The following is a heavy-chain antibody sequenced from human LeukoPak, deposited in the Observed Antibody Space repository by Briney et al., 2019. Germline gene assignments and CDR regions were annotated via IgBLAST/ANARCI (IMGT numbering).Heavy chain of an antibody. D-gene: IGHD3-10*01. CDR3: AVQPRITMVRGVIIDGYWFDP. Sequence: GASVKVSCKASGGTFSSYAISWVRQAPGQGLEWMGGIIPIFGTANYAQKFQGRVTITADKSTSTAYMELSSLRSEDTAVYYCAVQPRITMVRGVIIDGYWFDPWGQGTLVTVSS. CDR2: IIPIFGTA. J-gene: IGHJ5*02. V-gene: IGHV1-69*06. CDR1: GGTFSSYA.